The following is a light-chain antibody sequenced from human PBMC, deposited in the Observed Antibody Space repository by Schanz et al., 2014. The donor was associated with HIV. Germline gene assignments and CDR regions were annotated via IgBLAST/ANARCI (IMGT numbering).Light chain of an antibody. CDR2: RNN. V-gene: IGLV1-47*01. J-gene: IGLJ3*02. CDR3: ATWDDSLHGV. CDR1: SANIGSNY. Sequence: SVLTQPPSASGTPGQTVTISCSGTSANIGSNYVYWYQQLPGTAPKLLIYRNNQRPSGVPDRFSGSKSGTSASLAISGLRSEDEADYYCATWDDSLHGVFGGGTKLTVL.